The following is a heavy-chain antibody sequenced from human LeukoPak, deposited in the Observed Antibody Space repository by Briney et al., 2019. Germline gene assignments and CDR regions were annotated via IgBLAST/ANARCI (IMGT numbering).Heavy chain of an antibody. V-gene: IGHV3-23*01. Sequence: PGGSLRLSCAASGFTFTSYAMSWVRQAPGKGLEWVSAISGSGGSTYYADSVKGRFTISRDNSKNTLYLQMNSLRAEDTAVYYCAKDPRALSSGWISDVFDIWGQGTMVTVSS. CDR1: GFTFTSYA. D-gene: IGHD6-19*01. CDR3: AKDPRALSSGWISDVFDI. J-gene: IGHJ3*02. CDR2: ISGSGGST.